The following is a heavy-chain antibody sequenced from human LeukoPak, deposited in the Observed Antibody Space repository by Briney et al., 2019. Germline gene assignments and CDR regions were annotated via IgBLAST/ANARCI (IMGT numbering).Heavy chain of an antibody. CDR2: ISGSGGST. J-gene: IGHJ4*02. Sequence: GGSLRLSCAASGFTFSSYAMSWVRQAPGKGPEWVSAISGSGGSTYYADSVKGRFTISRDNSKNTLYLQMNSLRAEDTAVYYCAKDPYYYDSGHFDYWGQGTLVTVSS. CDR3: AKDPYYYDSGHFDY. CDR1: GFTFSSYA. V-gene: IGHV3-23*01. D-gene: IGHD3-22*01.